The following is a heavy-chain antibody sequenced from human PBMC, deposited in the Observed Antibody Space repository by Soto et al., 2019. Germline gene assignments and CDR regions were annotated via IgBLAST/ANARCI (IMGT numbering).Heavy chain of an antibody. CDR2: ISNDGSNK. V-gene: IGHV3-30*18. J-gene: IGHJ4*02. CDR3: VKGFGNCCVFDY. Sequence: GGSLRLSCAASGFSFSTYVMHCVRHAPGKGLEWVAFISNDGSNKYYADSVKGRFTISRDNSKNTLYLQMNSLRAEDTAVYYCVKGFGNCCVFDYWSQGTLVIVSS. D-gene: IGHD1-7*01. CDR1: GFSFSTYV.